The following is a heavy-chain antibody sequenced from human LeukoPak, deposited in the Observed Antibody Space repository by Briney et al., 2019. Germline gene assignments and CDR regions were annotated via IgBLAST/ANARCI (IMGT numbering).Heavy chain of an antibody. J-gene: IGHJ4*02. V-gene: IGHV1-69*01. CDR3: ATGRWELRYFDY. Sequence: AASVKVSCKASGGTFSSYAISWVRQAPGQGLEWMGGIIPIFGTANYAQKFQGRVTITADESTSTAYMELSSLRSEDTAVYYCATGRWELRYFDYWGQGTLVTVSS. CDR2: IIPIFGTA. CDR1: GGTFSSYA. D-gene: IGHD1-26*01.